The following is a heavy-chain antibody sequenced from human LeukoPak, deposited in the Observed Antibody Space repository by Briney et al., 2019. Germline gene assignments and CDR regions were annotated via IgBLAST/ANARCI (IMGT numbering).Heavy chain of an antibody. V-gene: IGHV1-46*01. J-gene: IGHJ4*02. D-gene: IGHD3-3*01. Sequence: ASVKVSCKASGYTFTSYYMHWVRQAPGQGLEWMGIINPSGGSTSYAQKFQGRGTMTRDRSTSTVYMELSSLRSEDTALYYCARGRGVDDFWSGYYTDYWGQGTLVTVSS. CDR3: ARGRGVDDFWSGYYTDY. CDR1: GYTFTSYY. CDR2: INPSGGST.